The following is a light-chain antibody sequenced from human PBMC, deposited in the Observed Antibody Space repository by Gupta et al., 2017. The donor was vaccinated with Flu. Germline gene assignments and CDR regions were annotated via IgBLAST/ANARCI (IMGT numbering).Light chain of an antibody. CDR3: SSYAGNDNYV. Sequence: VLPQPPSAAAAPGQSVTISCTGTSSDVGDYNLVSWYPQHPGNAHKLIIYEVSKRPAGVPDRFSGSKSVNTASLTVSGRPEEEEADYYCSSYAGNDNYVFGTGTKVTVL. V-gene: IGLV2-8*01. J-gene: IGLJ1*01. CDR2: EVS. CDR1: SSDVGDYNL.